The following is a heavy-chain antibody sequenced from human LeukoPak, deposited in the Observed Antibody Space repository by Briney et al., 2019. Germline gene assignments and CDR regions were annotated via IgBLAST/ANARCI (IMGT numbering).Heavy chain of an antibody. CDR2: MNPNSGNT. Sequence: ASVKVSCKASGYTFTSYDINWVRQATGQGLEWMGWMNPNSGNTGYAQKFQGRVTITRNTSIGTAYMELSSLRSEDTAVYYCARVGLWGAAHFDYWGQGTLVTVSS. CDR3: ARVGLWGAAHFDY. CDR1: GYTFTSYD. D-gene: IGHD7-27*01. V-gene: IGHV1-8*03. J-gene: IGHJ4*02.